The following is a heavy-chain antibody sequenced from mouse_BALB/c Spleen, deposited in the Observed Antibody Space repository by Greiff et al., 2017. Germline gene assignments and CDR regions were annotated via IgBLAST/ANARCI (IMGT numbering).Heavy chain of an antibody. CDR1: GYSFSSYT. CDR2: ISSGGSYT. CDR3: ARDGYESDADY. V-gene: IGHV5-6-4*01. J-gene: IGHJ2*01. Sequence: EVQLVEPGGGLVKPGASLKLSCAASGYSFSSYTMYWVRQTPEKRLEWVATISSGGSYTYYPDSVKGRFTISRDNAKNTLYLQMSSLKSEDTAVYYCARDGYESDADYWGQGTTLTVSA. D-gene: IGHD2-4*01.